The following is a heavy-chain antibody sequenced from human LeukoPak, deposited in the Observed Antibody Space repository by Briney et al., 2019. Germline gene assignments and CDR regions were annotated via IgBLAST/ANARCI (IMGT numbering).Heavy chain of an antibody. J-gene: IGHJ3*02. CDR3: ARDCGCDSSCLDAFGI. CDR2: VYSTGTT. D-gene: IGHD3-22*01. CDR1: GVAVSSGGYN. Sequence: PSETLCLSCTISGVAVSSGGYNWNWIPPRTGKGLEWVGYVYSTGTTKSNPSFKSRVTTSSDIAKKQGYLNLNFVSAAGTAKYYCARDCGCDSSCLDAFGIWGQGTMVLVSS. V-gene: IGHV4-31*03.